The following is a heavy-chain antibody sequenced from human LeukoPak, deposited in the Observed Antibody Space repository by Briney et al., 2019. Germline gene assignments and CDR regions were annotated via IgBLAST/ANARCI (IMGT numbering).Heavy chain of an antibody. CDR1: GFTFSSYA. J-gene: IGHJ4*02. V-gene: IGHV3-30*18. CDR3: AKDSDRGGWYPDH. Sequence: GGSLRLSCAASGFTFSSYAMSWVRQAPGKGLEWVAVISYDGSNKYHLDSVKGRFTISRDNSKDTLYLQMDSLRPEDTAVYYCAKDSDRGGWYPDHWGQGTLVTVSS. CDR2: ISYDGSNK. D-gene: IGHD6-19*01.